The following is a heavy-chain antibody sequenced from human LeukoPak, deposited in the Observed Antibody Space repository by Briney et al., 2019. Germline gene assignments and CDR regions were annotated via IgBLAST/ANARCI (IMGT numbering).Heavy chain of an antibody. D-gene: IGHD3-10*01. J-gene: IGHJ4*02. V-gene: IGHV1-18*01. Sequence: GASVKASCKASGYTFTSYGISWVRQAPGQGLEWMGWISAYNGNTNYAQKLQGRVTMTTDTSTSTAYMELRSLRSDDTAVYYCAITYYYGSGSYYPQDKHFDYWGQGTLVTVSS. CDR1: GYTFTSYG. CDR2: ISAYNGNT. CDR3: AITYYYGSGSYYPQDKHFDY.